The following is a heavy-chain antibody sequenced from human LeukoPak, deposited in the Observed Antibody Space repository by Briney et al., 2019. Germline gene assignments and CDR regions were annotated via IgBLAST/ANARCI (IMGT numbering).Heavy chain of an antibody. V-gene: IGHV3-21*01. CDR2: IGTSTSYI. CDR3: ARVNNGWSLIDY. Sequence: GGSLRLSCAASGFSFSSYNMNWVRQAPGKGLEWVSFIGTSTSYIYYADSVKGRFTISRDNAKNSLYLQMNSLRAEDTAVYYCARVNNGWSLIDYWGQGTLVTVSS. CDR1: GFSFSSYN. D-gene: IGHD6-19*01. J-gene: IGHJ4*02.